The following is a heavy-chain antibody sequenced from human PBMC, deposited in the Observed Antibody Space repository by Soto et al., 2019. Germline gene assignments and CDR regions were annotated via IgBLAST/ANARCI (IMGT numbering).Heavy chain of an antibody. Sequence: QDQLVQSGAEVKKPGTSVKVSCKASGGTVSSHNFSWVRQAPGQGLEWMGRIIPALGTATYAQKFQGRVTITADESATTVYMELNSLRSEDTAVYYCTRPDFGDYWYFDLWGRGTLVTVSS. CDR3: TRPDFGDYWYFDL. CDR1: GGTVSSHN. J-gene: IGHJ2*01. CDR2: IIPALGTA. V-gene: IGHV1-69*08. D-gene: IGHD4-17*01.